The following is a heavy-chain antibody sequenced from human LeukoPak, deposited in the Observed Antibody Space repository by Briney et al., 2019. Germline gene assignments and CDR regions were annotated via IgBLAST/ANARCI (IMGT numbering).Heavy chain of an antibody. CDR2: IYPGDSDT. Sequence: GESLKISCKSSGYSFTSYWIGWVRQMPGKGLEWMGIIYPGDSDTRYSPSFQGQVTISADKSISTAYLQWSSLKASDTAMYYCATTNMLPVAMATMADAFDIWGQGTMVTVSS. CDR3: ATTNMLPVAMATMADAFDI. J-gene: IGHJ3*02. D-gene: IGHD5-24*01. CDR1: GYSFTSYW. V-gene: IGHV5-51*01.